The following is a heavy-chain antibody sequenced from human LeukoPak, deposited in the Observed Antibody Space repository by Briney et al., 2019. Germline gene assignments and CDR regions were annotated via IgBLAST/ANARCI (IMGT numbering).Heavy chain of an antibody. J-gene: IGHJ4*02. V-gene: IGHV4-59*01. Sequence: SETLSLTCTVSGGSISSCYWTWIRQPPGKGLECIGYIHYSGSTNYNPSLKSRVTISRDTSKNQFSLKLSSVTAADTAVYYCARSFWGAYFDYWGRGTLVTVSS. CDR1: GGSISSCY. CDR3: ARSFWGAYFDY. D-gene: IGHD3-16*01. CDR2: IHYSGST.